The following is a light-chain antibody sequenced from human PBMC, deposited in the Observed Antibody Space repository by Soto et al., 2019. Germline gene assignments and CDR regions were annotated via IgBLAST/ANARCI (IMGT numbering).Light chain of an antibody. Sequence: DIQMTQSPSTLSASVGDRVTITCRASQSISSWLAWYQQKPGKAPKLLIYKASSLESGVPSRFSGSGSGTEFTLTISSLQPDDFATYYCQDYGSSPFTFGPGTKVDI. CDR2: KAS. J-gene: IGKJ3*01. CDR1: QSISSW. V-gene: IGKV1-5*03. CDR3: QDYGSSPFT.